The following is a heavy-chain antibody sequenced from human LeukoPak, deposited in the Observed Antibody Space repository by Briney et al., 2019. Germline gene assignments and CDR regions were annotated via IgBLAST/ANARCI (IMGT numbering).Heavy chain of an antibody. D-gene: IGHD3-16*01. J-gene: IGHJ3*02. CDR2: IYYSGST. Sequence: SETLSLTCTVSGGSISSYYWSWIRQPPGKGLEWIGYIYYSGSTNYNPSLESRVTISVDTSKNQFSLKLSSVTAADTAVYYCARVSVQYLGDMITFGGVHDAFDIRGQGTMVTVSS. V-gene: IGHV4-59*01. CDR3: ARVSVQYLGDMITFGGVHDAFDI. CDR1: GGSISSYY.